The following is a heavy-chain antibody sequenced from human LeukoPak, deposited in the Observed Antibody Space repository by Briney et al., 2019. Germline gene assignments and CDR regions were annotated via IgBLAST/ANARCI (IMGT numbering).Heavy chain of an antibody. J-gene: IGHJ4*02. CDR2: ISSSSSTI. Sequence: GSLRLSCAASGFTFSSYSIDWVRQAPGKGLEWLSYISSSSSTIYFADSVKGRFTISRDNAKNSAYPHMNSLRAEDTAVYYCARVWSSGYTKDYWGQGTLVTVS. D-gene: IGHD3-22*01. CDR1: GFTFSSYS. CDR3: ARVWSSGYTKDY. V-gene: IGHV3-48*04.